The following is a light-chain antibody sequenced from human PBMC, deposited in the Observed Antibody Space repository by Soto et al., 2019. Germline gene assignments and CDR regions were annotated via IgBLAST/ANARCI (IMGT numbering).Light chain of an antibody. J-gene: IGKJ5*01. CDR1: QGISSA. V-gene: IGKV1D-13*01. CDR2: DAS. Sequence: IQMTQSPASLSASVGDRVTITCRASQGISSALAWYQQKPGKAPKLLIYDASSLESGVPSRFSGSGSGTDFTLTISSLQPEDFATYYCQQFNNYITFGQGTRLEIK. CDR3: QQFNNYIT.